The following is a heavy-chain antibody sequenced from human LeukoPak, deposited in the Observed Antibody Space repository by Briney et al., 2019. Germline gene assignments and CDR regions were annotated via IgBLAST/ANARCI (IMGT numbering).Heavy chain of an antibody. J-gene: IGHJ5*02. CDR3: ARMSYYDSSGDNWFDP. D-gene: IGHD3-22*01. V-gene: IGHV1-8*02. CDR2: MNPNSGNT. Sequence: ASVTVSFKASGYTFNTYGISWVRQATGQGLEWMGWMNPNSGNTGYAQKFQGRVTMTRDTSISTAYMELSSLRSEDTAVYYCARMSYYDSSGDNWFDPWGQGTLVTVSS. CDR1: GYTFNTYG.